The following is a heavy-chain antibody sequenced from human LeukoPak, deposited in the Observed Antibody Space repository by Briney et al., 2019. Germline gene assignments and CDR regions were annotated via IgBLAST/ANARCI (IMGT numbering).Heavy chain of an antibody. CDR2: INPNSGGT. J-gene: IGHJ6*02. CDR3: ARSRWLPKGVDYYYGMDV. CDR1: GYTFTGYY. Sequence: GASVKVSCMASGYTFTGYYMQWVRQAPGQGLEWLGWINPNSGGTKYAQKLQGRVTMSRDTSISTAYMELSSLRSDDTAVYYCARSRWLPKGVDYYYGMDVWGQGTTVTVSS. D-gene: IGHD5-24*01. V-gene: IGHV1-2*02.